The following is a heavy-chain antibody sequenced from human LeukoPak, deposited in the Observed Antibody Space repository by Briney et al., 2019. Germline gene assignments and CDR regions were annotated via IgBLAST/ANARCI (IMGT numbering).Heavy chain of an antibody. J-gene: IGHJ4*02. CDR2: ISGSGGST. D-gene: IGHD6-6*01. V-gene: IGHV3-23*01. Sequence: GGSLRLSXAASGFTFSSYAMSWVRQAPGKGLEWVSGISGSGGSTKYADSVKGRFTISRDNSKNTLYLQMNSLRAEDTVVYYCAKEEYSSSYDYWGQGTLVTVSS. CDR3: AKEEYSSSYDY. CDR1: GFTFSSYA.